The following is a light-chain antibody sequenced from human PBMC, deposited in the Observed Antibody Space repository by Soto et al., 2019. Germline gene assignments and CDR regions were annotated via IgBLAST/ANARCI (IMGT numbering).Light chain of an antibody. Sequence: QSALTQPASVSGSPVQSITISCIGTSSDVGGYNYVSWYQQHPDKAPKLVIYNVNNRPSGVSARFSGSKSGNTASLIISGLQAEDEADYYCSSYTSISTVVFGGGTKLTVL. CDR1: SSDVGGYNY. CDR3: SSYTSISTVV. J-gene: IGLJ2*01. V-gene: IGLV2-14*01. CDR2: NVN.